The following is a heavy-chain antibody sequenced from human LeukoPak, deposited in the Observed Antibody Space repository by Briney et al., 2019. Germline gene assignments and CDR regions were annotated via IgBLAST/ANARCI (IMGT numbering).Heavy chain of an antibody. CDR3: ARLGGDLYCTSTRCFYDY. Sequence: GESLKISCKGSGYRFTSYWIGWVRRMPGKGLEWMGLIYAGDSNTRYGPSFQGQVTISVDKSISTAYLQWSSLKASDTAMYYCARLGGDLYCTSTRCFYDYWGQGTLVTVSP. CDR2: IYAGDSNT. V-gene: IGHV5-51*01. CDR1: GYRFTSYW. D-gene: IGHD2-2*01. J-gene: IGHJ4*02.